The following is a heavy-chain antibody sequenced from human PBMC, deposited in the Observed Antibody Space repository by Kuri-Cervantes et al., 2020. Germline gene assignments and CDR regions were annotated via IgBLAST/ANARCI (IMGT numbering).Heavy chain of an antibody. J-gene: IGHJ4*02. CDR3: ARAASAGHVDY. CDR1: GFTFSSYG. CDR2: ISYDGSNK. D-gene: IGHD4/OR15-4a*01. V-gene: IGHV3-30*03. Sequence: GESLKISCAASGFTFSSYGMHWVRQAPGKGLEWVAVISYDGSNKYYADSVKGRFIFSRDESKNTLYLQMNSLRAEDTAVYYCARAASAGHVDYWGQGTLVTVSS.